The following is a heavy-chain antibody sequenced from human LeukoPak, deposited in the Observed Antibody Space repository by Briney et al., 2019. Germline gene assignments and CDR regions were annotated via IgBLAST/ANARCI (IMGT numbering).Heavy chain of an antibody. V-gene: IGHV3-21*01. CDR2: ISSSSSYI. D-gene: IGHD3-3*01. CDR3: ARGWFADFGVVIYRLGVDV. J-gene: IGHJ6*02. CDR1: GFTFSSYA. Sequence: GGSLRLSCAASGFTFSSYAVHWVRQAPGKGLEWVSSISSSSSYIYYADSVKGRFTISRDNAKNSLYLQMNSLRAEDSAVYYCARGWFADFGVVIYRLGVDVWGQGTTVTVSS.